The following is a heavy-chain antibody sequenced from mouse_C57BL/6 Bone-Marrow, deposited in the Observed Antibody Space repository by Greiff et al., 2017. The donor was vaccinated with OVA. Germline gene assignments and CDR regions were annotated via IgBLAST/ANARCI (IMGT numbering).Heavy chain of an antibody. CDR1: GYTFTSYW. J-gene: IGHJ4*01. Sequence: VQLQQPGAELVKPGASVKLSCKASGYTFTSYWMHWVKQRPGQGLEWIGMIHPNSGSTNYNEKFKSKATLTVDKSSSTAYMQLSSLTSEDSAVYYCASFITARATRGVYYAMVYWGQGTSVTVSS. V-gene: IGHV1-64*01. CDR3: ASFITARATRGVYYAMVY. CDR2: IHPNSGST. D-gene: IGHD3-1*01.